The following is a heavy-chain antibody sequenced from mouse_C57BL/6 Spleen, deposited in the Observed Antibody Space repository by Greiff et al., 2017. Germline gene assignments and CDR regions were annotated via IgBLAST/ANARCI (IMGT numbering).Heavy chain of an antibody. D-gene: IGHD2-3*01. CDR3: ARESDDGYLGWFAY. J-gene: IGHJ3*01. Sequence: EVHLVESGPELVKPGDSVKISCKASGYSFTGYFMNWVMQSHGKSLEWIGRINPYNGDTFYNQKFKGKATLTVDKSSSTAHMELRSLTSEDSAVYYCARESDDGYLGWFAYWGQGTLVTVSA. CDR2: INPYNGDT. V-gene: IGHV1-20*01. CDR1: GYSFTGYF.